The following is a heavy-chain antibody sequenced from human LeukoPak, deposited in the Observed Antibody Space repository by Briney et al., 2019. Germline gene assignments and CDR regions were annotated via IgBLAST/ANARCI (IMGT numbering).Heavy chain of an antibody. D-gene: IGHD6-19*01. Sequence: PGGSLRLSCAASGFTFSSYAMSWVRQAPGKGLEWVSGISCSGGGTYYAGSMKGRFTISRDNSKNTLYLQMNSLRADDTAVYYCAKATQAGAGKYYFDYWGQATLVAVSS. CDR1: GFTFSSYA. J-gene: IGHJ4*02. CDR2: ISCSGGGT. CDR3: AKATQAGAGKYYFDY. V-gene: IGHV3-23*01.